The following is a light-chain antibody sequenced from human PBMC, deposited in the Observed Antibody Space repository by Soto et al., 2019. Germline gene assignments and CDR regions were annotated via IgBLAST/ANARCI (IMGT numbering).Light chain of an antibody. Sequence: QPVLTQSPSASASLGASVKLTCTLSSGHSSYAIAWHQQQPEQGPRYLMKLNSDGSHSTGDGIPERFSGSSSGAERYLTISSLQSEDEADYYCQTWGTGIPWVFGGGTKLTVL. V-gene: IGLV4-69*01. CDR2: LNSDGSH. CDR3: QTWGTGIPWV. J-gene: IGLJ3*02. CDR1: SGHSSYA.